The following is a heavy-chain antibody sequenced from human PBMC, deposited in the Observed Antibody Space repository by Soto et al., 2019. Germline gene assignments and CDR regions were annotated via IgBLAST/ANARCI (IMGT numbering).Heavy chain of an antibody. CDR2: VYPGDSDT. Sequence: GESLKISCKASGYNFASYWIAWVRQMPGKGLEWMGIVYPGDSDTRYSPSFQGQVTISADKYISTAYLQWRSLEASDTAMYYCARLVADYVDPWGQGTLVTVSS. V-gene: IGHV5-51*01. D-gene: IGHD6-19*01. J-gene: IGHJ5*02. CDR1: GYNFASYW. CDR3: ARLVADYVDP.